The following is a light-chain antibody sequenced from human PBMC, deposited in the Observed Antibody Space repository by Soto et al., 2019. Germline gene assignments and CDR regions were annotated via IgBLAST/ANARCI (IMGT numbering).Light chain of an antibody. Sequence: SYELTQTPSVSVAPGWTASITCGGNNIGSKSVHWYQQKPGQAPVVVISYDRDRPSGIPERFSGSNSGNTATLTITRVEAGDEADYYCQVWDSSNDHVLFGGGTKLTVL. CDR1: NIGSKS. CDR3: QVWDSSNDHVL. CDR2: YDR. V-gene: IGLV3-21*04. J-gene: IGLJ2*01.